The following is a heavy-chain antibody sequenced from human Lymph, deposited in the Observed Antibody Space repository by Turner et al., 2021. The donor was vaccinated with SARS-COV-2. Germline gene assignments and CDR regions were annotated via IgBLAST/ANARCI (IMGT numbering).Heavy chain of an antibody. CDR1: ASTCDDYA. V-gene: IGHV3-43*02. Sequence: GEPGGGVVQPGGSLRLSLAASASTCDDYAMHWVRQAPGKGLEWVYLISGDGRGTYYADSVQGRFTISRDNSNNSLSLQMNSLRTEATALYYCAKDPRHCSGGSCYSRRYFDFWGQGTLVTVSA. D-gene: IGHD2-15*01. J-gene: IGHJ4*02. CDR2: ISGDGRGT. CDR3: AKDPRHCSGGSCYSRRYFDF.